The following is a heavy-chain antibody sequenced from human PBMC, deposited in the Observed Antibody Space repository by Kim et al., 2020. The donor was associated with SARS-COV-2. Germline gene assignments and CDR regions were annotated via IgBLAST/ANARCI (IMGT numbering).Heavy chain of an antibody. D-gene: IGHD6-13*01. J-gene: IGHJ4*02. V-gene: IGHV3-30*18. CDR1: EFTFSNYG. Sequence: GGSLRLSCAASEFTFSNYGMHWVRQAPGKGLEWVAVVSYDGINKYYVDSVKGRFTISRDNSKNTLYLQMDSLRVEDTAVYYCAKDVRTEAAAFDNWGQGTLATVSS. CDR2: VSYDGINK. CDR3: AKDVRTEAAAFDN.